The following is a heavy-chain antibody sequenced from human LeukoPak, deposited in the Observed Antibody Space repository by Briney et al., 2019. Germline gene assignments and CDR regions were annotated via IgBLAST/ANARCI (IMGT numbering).Heavy chain of an antibody. J-gene: IGHJ4*02. D-gene: IGHD6-6*01. V-gene: IGHV3-30-3*01. CDR1: GFTFSSYA. CDR3: ASDSSSSYYFDY. CDR2: ISYDGSNK. Sequence: GGSLRLSCAASGFTFSSYAMHWVRQAPGKGLEWVAVISYDGSNKYYADSVKGRFTISRDNSKNTLYLQMNSLRAEDTAVYYCASDSSSSYYFDYWGQGTLVTVSS.